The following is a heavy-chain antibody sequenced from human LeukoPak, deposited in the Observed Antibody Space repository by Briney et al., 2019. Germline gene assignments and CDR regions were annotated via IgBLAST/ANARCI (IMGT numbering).Heavy chain of an antibody. V-gene: IGHV1-18*01. CDR2: ISAYNGNT. CDR1: GYTFTSYG. CDR3: AREAVEMATIYYYYYVDV. Sequence: ASVKVSCKASGYTFTSYGISWVRQAPGQGLEWMGWISAYNGNTNYAQKLQGRVTMTTDTSTSTAYMELRSLRSDDTAVYYCAREAVEMATIYYYYYVDVWGKGTTVTVSS. D-gene: IGHD5-24*01. J-gene: IGHJ6*03.